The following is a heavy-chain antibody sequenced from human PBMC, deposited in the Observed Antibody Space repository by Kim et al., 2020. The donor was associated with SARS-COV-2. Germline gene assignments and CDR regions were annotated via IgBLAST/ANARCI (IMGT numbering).Heavy chain of an antibody. Sequence: SETLSLTCIVSGASISSGGYYWSWIRQHPGKGLEWIGYIYYSGSISYIPSYNPSLKSRVSILLDTSKNQFSLNLTSVTAADTAVYYCARAPIWFGELGWFDSLGQGTLVTVSS. D-gene: IGHD3-10*01. CDR2: IYYSGSISYIP. CDR3: ARAPIWFGELGWFDS. J-gene: IGHJ5*01. V-gene: IGHV4-31*03. CDR1: GASISSGGYY.